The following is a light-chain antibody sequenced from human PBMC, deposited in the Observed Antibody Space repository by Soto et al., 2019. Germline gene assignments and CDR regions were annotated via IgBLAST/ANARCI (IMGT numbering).Light chain of an antibody. J-gene: IGKJ1*01. CDR1: QSISSW. CDR2: KAT. V-gene: IGKV1-5*03. Sequence: DIQMTKSPSTLSASVGDRVTITCRARQSISSWLAWYQQKPGKASKLLIYKATSLESGVPTRLSGSGSGTEFSLTSSSLQPDDFATYDYQQYNSYSRWTFGQGTKVEIK. CDR3: QQYNSYSRWT.